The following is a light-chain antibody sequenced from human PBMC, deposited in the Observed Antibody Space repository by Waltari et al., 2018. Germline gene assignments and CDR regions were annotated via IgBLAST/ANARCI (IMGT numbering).Light chain of an antibody. J-gene: IGKJ1*01. Sequence: DIQMTQSPSTLSASVGARVTITCRASQSISSWLAWYQQKPGKAPKLLIDKASSLESGVPSRFSGSGSGTEFTLTISSLQPDDFATYYCQQYNSYSRTFGQGTKVEIK. CDR1: QSISSW. CDR2: KAS. CDR3: QQYNSYSRT. V-gene: IGKV1-5*03.